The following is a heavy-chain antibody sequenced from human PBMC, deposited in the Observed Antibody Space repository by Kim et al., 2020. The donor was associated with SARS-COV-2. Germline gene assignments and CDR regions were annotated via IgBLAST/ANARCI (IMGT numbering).Heavy chain of an antibody. D-gene: IGHD2-2*02. CDR1: GFTFSSYG. V-gene: IGHV3-33*06. CDR2: IWYDGSNK. Sequence: GGSLRLSCAASGFTFSSYGMHWVRQAPGKGLEWVAVIWYDGSNKYYADSVKGRFTISRDNSKNTLYLQMNSLRAEDTAVYYCAKKLTTYCSSTSCYISQGASYGMGVWGPGATVTVSS. J-gene: IGHJ6*02. CDR3: AKKLTTYCSSTSCYISQGASYGMGV.